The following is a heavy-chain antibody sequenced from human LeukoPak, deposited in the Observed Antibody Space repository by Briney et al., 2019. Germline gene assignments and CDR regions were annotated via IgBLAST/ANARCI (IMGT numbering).Heavy chain of an antibody. CDR1: GGSISSSSYY. D-gene: IGHD3-3*01. CDR3: ARVKGEWLPHAFDI. CDR2: IYYSGST. V-gene: IGHV4-39*01. Sequence: SETLSLTCTVSGGSISSSSYYWGWIRQPPGKGLEWIGSIYYSGSTYYNPSLKSRVTISVDTSKNQFSLKLSSVTAADTAVYYCARVKGEWLPHAFDIWGQGTTVTVSS. J-gene: IGHJ3*02.